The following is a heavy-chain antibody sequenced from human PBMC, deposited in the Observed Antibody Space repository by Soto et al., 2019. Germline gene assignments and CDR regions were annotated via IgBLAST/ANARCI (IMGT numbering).Heavy chain of an antibody. CDR1: GFTFSSYA. CDR3: AKGGELRFLEWLLSRYYFDY. CDR2: ISGSGGST. Sequence: EVQLLESGGGLVQPGGSLRLSCAASGFTFSSYAMSWVRQAPGKGLEWVSAISGSGGSTYYADSVKGRFTISRDNSKNTRYLEMNSLRAEDTAVYYCAKGGELRFLEWLLSRYYFDYCGQGTLVTVSS. D-gene: IGHD3-3*01. V-gene: IGHV3-23*01. J-gene: IGHJ4*02.